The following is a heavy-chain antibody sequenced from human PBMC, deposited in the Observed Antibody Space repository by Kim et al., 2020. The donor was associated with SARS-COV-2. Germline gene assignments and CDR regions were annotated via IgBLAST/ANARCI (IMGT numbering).Heavy chain of an antibody. V-gene: IGHV4-59*08. Sequence: SETLSLTCTVSGGSISSYYWSWIRQPPGQGLEWIGYIYYSGSTNYNPSLKSRVTISVDTSKNQFSLKLSSVTAADTAVYYCARSAGELLSPYFDYWGQGTLVTVSS. CDR2: IYYSGST. CDR1: GGSISSYY. CDR3: ARSAGELLSPYFDY. J-gene: IGHJ4*02. D-gene: IGHD3-10*01.